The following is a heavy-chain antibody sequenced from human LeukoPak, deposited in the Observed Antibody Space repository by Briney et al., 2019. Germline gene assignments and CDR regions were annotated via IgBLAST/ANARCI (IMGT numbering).Heavy chain of an antibody. D-gene: IGHD6-13*01. CDR3: ARGKYSSSWRPPIYDY. CDR1: GGSFSGYY. V-gene: IGHV4-34*01. J-gene: IGHJ4*02. Sequence: PSETLSLTCAVYGGSFSGYYWSWIRQPPGKGLEWIGEINHSGSTNYNPSLKSRVTISVDTSKNRSSLKLSSVTAADTAVYYCARGKYSSSWRPPIYDYWGQGTLVTVSS. CDR2: INHSGST.